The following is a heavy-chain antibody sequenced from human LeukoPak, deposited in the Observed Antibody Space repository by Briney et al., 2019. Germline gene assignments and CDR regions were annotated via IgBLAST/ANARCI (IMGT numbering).Heavy chain of an antibody. CDR2: IYTSGST. CDR3: ARNYDILTGYSPFDP. V-gene: IGHV4-4*07. CDR1: GGSISSYY. D-gene: IGHD3-9*01. Sequence: SETLSLTCTVSGGSISSYYWSWIRQPAGKGLEWIGRIYTSGSTNYNPSLKSRVTMSVGTSKNQFSLKLSSVTAADTAVYYCARNYDILTGYSPFDPWGQGTLVTVSS. J-gene: IGHJ5*02.